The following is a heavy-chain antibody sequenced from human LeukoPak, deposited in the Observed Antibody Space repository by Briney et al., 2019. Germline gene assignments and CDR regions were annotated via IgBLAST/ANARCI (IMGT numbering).Heavy chain of an antibody. Sequence: GGSLRLSCAASGLTFSTYSMNWVRQAPGKGLEWVSYISSSTFTIHYADSVKGRFTISRDNAKSSLYLQMNSLRADDTALYYCATRASIAGTIVPGGYGGQGTLVIVSS. D-gene: IGHD4/OR15-4a*01. CDR2: ISSSTFTI. V-gene: IGHV3-48*01. CDR3: ATRASIAGTIVPGGY. CDR1: GLTFSTYS. J-gene: IGHJ4*02.